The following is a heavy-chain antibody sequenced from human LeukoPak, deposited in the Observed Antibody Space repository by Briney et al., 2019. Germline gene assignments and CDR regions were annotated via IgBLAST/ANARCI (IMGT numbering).Heavy chain of an antibody. CDR3: ARDPTARIAVPDY. CDR1: GFTFSSYG. J-gene: IGHJ4*02. Sequence: GGSLRLSCAASGFTFSSYGMHWVRQAPGKGLEWVAVIWYGGTYEYYADSVKGRFTISRDNPKNTLYLQMNSLRAEDTAVYYCARDPTARIAVPDYWGQGTLVTVSS. V-gene: IGHV3-33*01. CDR2: IWYGGTYE. D-gene: IGHD6-19*01.